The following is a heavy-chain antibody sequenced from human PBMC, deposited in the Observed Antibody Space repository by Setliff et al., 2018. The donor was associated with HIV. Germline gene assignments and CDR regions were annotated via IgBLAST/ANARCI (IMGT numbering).Heavy chain of an antibody. CDR3: ARAKYGGYGDADDY. D-gene: IGHD4-17*01. J-gene: IGHJ4*02. CDR1: GFTFDEYG. Sequence: PGGSLRLTCAGSGFTFDEYGMSWVRQAPGKGLEWVSGINWNGGDTGYAYSVKGRFTISRDNAKSSLYLQMNSLRAEDTAFYFCARAKYGGYGDADDYWGQGTLVTVSS. CDR2: INWNGGDT. V-gene: IGHV3-20*04.